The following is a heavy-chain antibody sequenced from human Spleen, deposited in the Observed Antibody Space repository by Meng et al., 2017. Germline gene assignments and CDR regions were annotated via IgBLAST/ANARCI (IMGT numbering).Heavy chain of an antibody. D-gene: IGHD5-24*01. CDR3: ARSWITEMANFDS. CDR1: GYTFSNYA. J-gene: IGHJ4*02. Sequence: QVNLVQSGAEIKKPGASVKVSCKASGYTFSNYAMHWVHQAPGQRPEWMGWINTDNGHTRYSQRFQARLTILRDTSASTAYMELSSLRSEDTAVYYCARSWITEMANFDSWGQGTLVTVSS. V-gene: IGHV1-3*04. CDR2: INTDNGHT.